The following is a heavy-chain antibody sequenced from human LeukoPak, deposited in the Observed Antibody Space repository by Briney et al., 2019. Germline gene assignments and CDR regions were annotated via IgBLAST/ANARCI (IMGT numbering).Heavy chain of an antibody. CDR2: IYYSGST. V-gene: IGHV4-39*07. Sequence: SETLSLTCTVSGGSISSSSYYWGWIRQPPGKGLEWIGSIYYSGSTYYNPSLKSRVTISVDTSKNQFSLKLSSVTAADTAVYYCARVQTERKLYYYYYYMDVWGKGTTVTVSS. CDR1: GGSISSSSYY. CDR3: ARVQTERKLYYYYYYMDV. D-gene: IGHD1-1*01. J-gene: IGHJ6*03.